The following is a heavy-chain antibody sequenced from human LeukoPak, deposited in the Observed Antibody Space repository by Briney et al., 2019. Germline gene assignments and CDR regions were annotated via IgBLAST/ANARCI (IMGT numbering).Heavy chain of an antibody. Sequence: ASVKVSCTPSGYIFTKYAIHWVRQAPGQRLEWMGWINAGNGNTKNSRKMQGRVTITRDTSASTAYMEVSSLTSEDTAVYYCARGIEASSGWYVIDYWGQGTLVTVSS. CDR3: ARGIEASSGWYVIDY. V-gene: IGHV1-3*01. CDR1: GYIFTKYA. CDR2: INAGNGNT. D-gene: IGHD6-19*01. J-gene: IGHJ4*02.